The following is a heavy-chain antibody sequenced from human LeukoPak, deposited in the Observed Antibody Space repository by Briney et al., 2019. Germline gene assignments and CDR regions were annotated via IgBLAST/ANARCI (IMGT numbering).Heavy chain of an antibody. D-gene: IGHD2-15*01. Sequence: SETLSLTCTVSGGSISSSSYYWGWIRQPPGKGLEWLGSIHYSGSTNYNPSLKSRVTISVDTSKNQFSLKLSSVTAADTAVYYCARGYCSGGSCYSYYYYNYMDVWGKGTTVTVSS. CDR1: GGSISSSSYY. J-gene: IGHJ6*03. CDR3: ARGYCSGGSCYSYYYYNYMDV. V-gene: IGHV4-39*07. CDR2: IHYSGST.